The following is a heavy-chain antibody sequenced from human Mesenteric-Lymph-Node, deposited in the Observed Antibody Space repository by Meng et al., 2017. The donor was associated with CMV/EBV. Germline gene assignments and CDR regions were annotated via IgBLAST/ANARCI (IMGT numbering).Heavy chain of an antibody. J-gene: IGHJ6*02. CDR3: ARDPIIVVVPAAIPTYGMDV. CDR2: TYYRSKWYN. Sequence: SQTLSLTCAISGDSVSSNSAAWNWIRQSPSRGLEWLGRTYYRSKWYNDYAVSVKSRITINPDTSKNQFSLQLNSVTPEDTAVYYCARDPIIVVVPAAIPTYGMDVWGQGTTVTVSS. CDR1: GDSVSSNSAA. D-gene: IGHD2-2*01. V-gene: IGHV6-1*01.